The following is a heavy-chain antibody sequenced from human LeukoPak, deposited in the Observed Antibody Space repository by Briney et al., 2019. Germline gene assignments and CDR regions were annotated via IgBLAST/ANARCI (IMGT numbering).Heavy chain of an antibody. J-gene: IGHJ4*02. Sequence: ASVKVSCKASGYTFTSYDINWVRQATGQGLEWMGWMNPNSGNTGYAQKFQGRVTMTRNTSIGTAYMGLSSLRSEDTAVYYCARGGLGYCSSTSCYTVDYWGQGTLVTVSS. CDR1: GYTFTSYD. CDR2: MNPNSGNT. D-gene: IGHD2-2*02. V-gene: IGHV1-8*01. CDR3: ARGGLGYCSSTSCYTVDY.